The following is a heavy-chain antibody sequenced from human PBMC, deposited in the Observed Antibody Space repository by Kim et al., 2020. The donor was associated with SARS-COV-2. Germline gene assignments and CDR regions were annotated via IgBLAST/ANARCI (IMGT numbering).Heavy chain of an antibody. CDR2: ISYDGSNK. CDR1: GFTFSSYA. Sequence: GGSLRLSCAASGFTFSSYAMHWVRQAPGKGLEWVAIISYDGSNKYYADSVKGRFTISRDNSKNTLYLQMNSLRAEDTAVYYCARGPYYLKYYYYYMDVWG. J-gene: IGHJ6*03. V-gene: IGHV3-30-3*01. D-gene: IGHD1-26*01. CDR3: ARGPYYLKYYYYYMDV.